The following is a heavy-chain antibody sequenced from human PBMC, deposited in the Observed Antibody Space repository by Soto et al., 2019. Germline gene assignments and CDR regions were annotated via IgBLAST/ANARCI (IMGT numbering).Heavy chain of an antibody. CDR2: ISYDGSNK. D-gene: IGHD4-17*01. V-gene: IGHV3-30*18. J-gene: IGHJ5*02. CDR1: GFTFSSYG. CDR3: AKDRTTVVTPDWFDP. Sequence: WGSLRLSCAASGFTFSSYGMHWVRQAPGKGLEWVAVISYDGSNKYYADSVKGRFTISRDNSKNTLYLQMNSLRAEDTAVYYCAKDRTTVVTPDWFDPWGQGTLVTVSS.